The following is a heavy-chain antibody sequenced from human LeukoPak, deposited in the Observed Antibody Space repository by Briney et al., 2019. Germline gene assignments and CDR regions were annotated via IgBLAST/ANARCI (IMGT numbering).Heavy chain of an antibody. Sequence: SETLSLTCTVSDYSISSGYYWGWIRQPPGKGLEWIESIYHTGSTYYNPSLKSRVTISVDTSKNQFSLKLSSVTAADTAVYYCARVYSYGTLDYWGQGTLVTVSS. J-gene: IGHJ4*02. CDR2: IYHTGST. D-gene: IGHD5-18*01. V-gene: IGHV4-38-2*02. CDR1: DYSISSGYY. CDR3: ARVYSYGTLDY.